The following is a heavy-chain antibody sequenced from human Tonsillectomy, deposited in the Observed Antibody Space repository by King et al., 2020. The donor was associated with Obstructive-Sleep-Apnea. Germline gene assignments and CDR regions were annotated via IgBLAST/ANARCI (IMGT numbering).Heavy chain of an antibody. CDR3: ARDYYDTRGDLRVAGDY. CDR2: IDWDDDK. D-gene: IGHD3-22*01. V-gene: IGHV2-70*04. Sequence: VTLKESGPALVKPTQTLTLTCTLSGFSLSTSRMCVSWIRQPPGKALEWLARIDWDDDKFYSTSLKTRLTISKDTSKNQVGLTMTNMDPVDTDAYYCARDYYDTRGDLRVAGDYWGQGTLVTVSS. CDR1: GFSLSTSRMC. J-gene: IGHJ4*02.